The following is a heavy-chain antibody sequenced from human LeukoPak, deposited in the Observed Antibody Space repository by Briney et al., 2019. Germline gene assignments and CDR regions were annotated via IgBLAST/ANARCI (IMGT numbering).Heavy chain of an antibody. CDR2: IYTGGST. V-gene: IGHV3-53*01. CDR3: ARCEWHYYHYYMDV. D-gene: IGHD3-3*01. J-gene: IGHJ6*03. CDR1: GFTVSSNY. Sequence: PGGSLRLSCAASGFTVSSNYMSWVRQAPGKGLEWVSVIYTGGSTYYADSVKGRFTISRDNSKNTLYLQMNSLRAEDTAVYYCARCEWHYYHYYMDVWGKGTTVTVSS.